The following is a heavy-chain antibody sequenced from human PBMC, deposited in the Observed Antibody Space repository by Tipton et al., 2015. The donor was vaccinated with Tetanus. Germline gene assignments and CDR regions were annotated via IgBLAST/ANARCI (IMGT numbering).Heavy chain of an antibody. V-gene: IGHV3-11*01. CDR3: ARSESRIAPRIPWGMDI. J-gene: IGHJ6*02. D-gene: IGHD6-6*01. Sequence: SLRLSCAASGFTFGAYYMSWIRLAPGKGLEWISYISHTGTTTYYSASVMGRFTVSRDNTKNSLYLEINSLRAEDTAVYYCARSESRIAPRIPWGMDIWGQGTTVTVSS. CDR1: GFTFGAYY. CDR2: ISHTGTTT.